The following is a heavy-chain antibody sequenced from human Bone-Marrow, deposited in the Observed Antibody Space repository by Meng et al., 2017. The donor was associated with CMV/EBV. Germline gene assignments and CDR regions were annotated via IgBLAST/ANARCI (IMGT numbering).Heavy chain of an antibody. Sequence: SCVASGFPFSDYHMGWIRQAPGKGLEWVSYMSSSGTRIYHADSVKGRFTISRDNAKNSLYLQMNSLRVDDTAVYYCASQIRANAVDIWGQGTMVTVSS. D-gene: IGHD3-16*01. CDR1: GFPFSDYH. V-gene: IGHV3-11*01. CDR2: MSSSGTRI. CDR3: ASQIRANAVDI. J-gene: IGHJ3*02.